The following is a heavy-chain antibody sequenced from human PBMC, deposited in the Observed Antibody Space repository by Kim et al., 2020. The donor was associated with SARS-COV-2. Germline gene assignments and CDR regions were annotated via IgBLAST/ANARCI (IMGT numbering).Heavy chain of an antibody. Sequence: SVKVSCKASGGTFSSYAISWVRQAPGQGLEWMGGIIPIFGTANYAQKFQGRVTITADESTSTAYMELSSLRSEDTAVYYCARALGYGGNSVDWFDPWGQGTLVTVSS. J-gene: IGHJ5*02. CDR3: ARALGYGGNSVDWFDP. CDR1: GGTFSSYA. D-gene: IGHD4-17*01. CDR2: IIPIFGTA. V-gene: IGHV1-69*13.